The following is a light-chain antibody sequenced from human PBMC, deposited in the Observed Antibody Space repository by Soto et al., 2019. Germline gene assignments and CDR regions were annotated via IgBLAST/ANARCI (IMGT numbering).Light chain of an antibody. CDR3: QQYLITPWT. Sequence: EIVMTQSPATLSVSPGERVTLSCRASQSVSSNLAWYQQKPGQAPRLLIYGASTRATGIPARFSGSGSGTEFTLTISRLEPEDFAVYYCQQYLITPWTFGQGTKVDIK. J-gene: IGKJ1*01. CDR2: GAS. CDR1: QSVSSN. V-gene: IGKV3-15*01.